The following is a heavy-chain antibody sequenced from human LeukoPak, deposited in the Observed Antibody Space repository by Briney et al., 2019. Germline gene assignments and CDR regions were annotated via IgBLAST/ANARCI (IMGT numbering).Heavy chain of an antibody. J-gene: IGHJ4*02. D-gene: IGHD6-13*01. CDR1: GFTFSSYS. Sequence: GGSLRLSCAASGFTFSSYSMNWVRQAPGKGLEWVSSISSSSSYIYYADSVKGRFTISRDNAKNSLYLQMNSLRAEDTAVYYCARNLAGTDIKYFDYWGQGTLVTVSS. V-gene: IGHV3-21*01. CDR2: ISSSSSYI. CDR3: ARNLAGTDIKYFDY.